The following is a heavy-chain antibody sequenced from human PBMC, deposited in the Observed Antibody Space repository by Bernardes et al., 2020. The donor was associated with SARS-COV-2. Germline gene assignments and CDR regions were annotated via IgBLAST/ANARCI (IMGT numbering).Heavy chain of an antibody. Sequence: ASVKVSCKVSGYTLTELSMHWVRQAPGQGLEWMGGFDPEDGETIYAQKFQGRVTMTENTSTDTAYMELSSLRSEDTAVYYCATSAAIFGVARFDYWGQGTLVTVSS. D-gene: IGHD3-3*01. CDR2: FDPEDGET. V-gene: IGHV1-24*01. CDR3: ATSAAIFGVARFDY. J-gene: IGHJ4*02. CDR1: GYTLTELS.